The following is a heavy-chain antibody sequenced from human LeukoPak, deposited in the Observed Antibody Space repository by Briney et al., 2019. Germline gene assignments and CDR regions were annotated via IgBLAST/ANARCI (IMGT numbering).Heavy chain of an antibody. CDR1: GFTFSSYG. CDR3: AKDSSGHPDY. CDR2: ISYDESNK. J-gene: IGHJ4*02. D-gene: IGHD3-22*01. V-gene: IGHV3-30*18. Sequence: GGSLRLSCAASGFTFSSYGMHWVRQAPGKGLEWVAVISYDESNKYYADSVKGRFTISRDNSKNTLYLQMNSLRAEDTAVYYCAKDSSGHPDYWGQGTLVTVSS.